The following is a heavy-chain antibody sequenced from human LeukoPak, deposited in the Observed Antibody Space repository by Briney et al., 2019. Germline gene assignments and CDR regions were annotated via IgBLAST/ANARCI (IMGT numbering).Heavy chain of an antibody. CDR1: GFTFSSYA. D-gene: IGHD6-19*01. CDR2: KSYDGSNK. CDR3: ARGGQQWLVGDAFDI. J-gene: IGHJ3*02. V-gene: IGHV3-30-3*01. Sequence: PGGSLRLSCAASGFTFSSYAMHWVRQAPGKGLEWAAVKSYDGSNKYYADSVKGRFTISRDNSKNTLYLQMNSLRAEDTAAYYCARGGQQWLVGDAFDIWGQGTMVTVSS.